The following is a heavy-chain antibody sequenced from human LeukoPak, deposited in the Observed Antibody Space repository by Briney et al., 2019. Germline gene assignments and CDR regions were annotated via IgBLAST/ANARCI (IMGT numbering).Heavy chain of an antibody. CDR1: GFTFDTYA. D-gene: IGHD3-10*01. Sequence: GGSLRLSCTASGFTFDTYAMAWVRQAPGKGLQWVSTLTGRGDTTYYAESVKGRFTISRGNSKNTVYLQMNSLRVDDTAVYYCARDQFGELVVCTFHIWGQGTMVTVSS. J-gene: IGHJ3*02. CDR2: LTGRGDTT. V-gene: IGHV3-23*01. CDR3: ARDQFGELVVCTFHI.